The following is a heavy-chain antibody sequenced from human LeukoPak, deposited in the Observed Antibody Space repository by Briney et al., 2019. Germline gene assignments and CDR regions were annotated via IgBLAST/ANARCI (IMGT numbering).Heavy chain of an antibody. J-gene: IGHJ4*02. V-gene: IGHV3-66*01. CDR3: AREGTAMVTGAFDY. CDR2: ISSGVST. CDR1: GFTFSSYA. D-gene: IGHD5-18*01. Sequence: GGSLRLSCAASGFTFSSYAMSWVRQAPGKGLEWVSVISSGVSTYYADSVKGRFTISRDSSRNTLYLQMNSLRAEDTAVYYCAREGTAMVTGAFDYWGQGTLVTVSS.